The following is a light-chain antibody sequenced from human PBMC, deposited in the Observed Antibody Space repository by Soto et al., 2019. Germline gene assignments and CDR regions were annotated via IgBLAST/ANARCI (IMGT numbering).Light chain of an antibody. CDR1: NSDVGGYNY. J-gene: IGLJ3*02. Sequence: QSALTQPPSASGSPGQSVTISCTGTNSDVGGYNYVSWYQQYPGKAPKLLIYEVIKRHSGVPDRFSASKSGTTAYLNVSGLQAEVEAEYYCNSFACSGKWGFCGGTKLTVL. V-gene: IGLV2-8*01. CDR2: EVI. CDR3: NSFACSGKWG.